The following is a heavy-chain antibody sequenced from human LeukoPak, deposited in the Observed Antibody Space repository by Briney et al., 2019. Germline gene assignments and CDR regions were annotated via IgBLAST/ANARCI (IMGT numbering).Heavy chain of an antibody. CDR3: ARHLNGITIFGVVFDY. CDR2: ISYSGST. Sequence: SETLSLTCTVSGGSISSYSYYWGWVRQPPGKGLEWIGTISYSGSTYYNPSLKSRLTISEDTSKNQFSLKVSSVTAADTAVYYCARHLNGITIFGVVFDYWGQGTLVTVSS. V-gene: IGHV4-39*01. J-gene: IGHJ4*02. CDR1: GGSISSYSYY. D-gene: IGHD3-3*01.